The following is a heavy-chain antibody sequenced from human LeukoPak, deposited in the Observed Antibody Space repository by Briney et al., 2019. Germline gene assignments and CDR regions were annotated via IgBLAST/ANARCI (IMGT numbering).Heavy chain of an antibody. Sequence: GGSLRLSCAASGFTFSSYSMNWVRQAPGKGLEWVSSISSSSSYIYYADSVKGRFTISRDNAKNSLYLQMNSLRAEDTAVYYCARDMTTVTRTYYYYYMDVWGKGTTVTVSS. CDR1: GFTFSSYS. CDR3: ARDMTTVTRTYYYYYMDV. V-gene: IGHV3-21*01. J-gene: IGHJ6*03. CDR2: ISSSSSYI. D-gene: IGHD4-17*01.